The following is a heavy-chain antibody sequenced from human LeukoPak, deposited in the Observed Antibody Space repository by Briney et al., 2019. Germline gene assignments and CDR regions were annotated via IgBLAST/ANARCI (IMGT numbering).Heavy chain of an antibody. CDR1: GYTFSTYD. J-gene: IGHJ4*02. CDR2: MKPKSGNT. Sequence: ASVKVSCKASGYTFSTYDINWVRQATGQGLEWMGWMKPKSGNTGYAQEFQGRVTMTRDISTGTAYMELSGLRSEDTAVYYCARVDGGLDYWGQGTLVTVSS. V-gene: IGHV1-8*01. CDR3: ARVDGGLDY. D-gene: IGHD4-23*01.